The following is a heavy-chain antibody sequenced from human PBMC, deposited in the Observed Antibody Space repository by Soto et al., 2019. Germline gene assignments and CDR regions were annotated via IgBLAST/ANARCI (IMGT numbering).Heavy chain of an antibody. V-gene: IGHV4-59*01. CDR2: IYYSGST. CDR1: GGSISSYY. D-gene: IGHD3-22*01. CDR3: ARDLSSGYYYFDY. Sequence: SETLSLTCTVSGGSISSYYWSWIRQPPGKGLEWIGYIYYSGSTNYNPSLKSRVTISVDTSKNQFSLKLSSVTAADTAVYYCARDLSSGYYYFDYWGQGTLVTVSS. J-gene: IGHJ4*02.